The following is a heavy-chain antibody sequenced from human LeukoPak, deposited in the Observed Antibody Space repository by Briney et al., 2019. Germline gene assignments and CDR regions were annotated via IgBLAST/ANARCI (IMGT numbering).Heavy chain of an antibody. Sequence: GASVKVSCKASGGTFSSYAISWVRQAPGQGLEWMGRIIPIFGIANYAQKFQGRVTITADKSTSTAYMELSSLRSEDTAVYYCARENSDCGGDCRHFDYWGQEPWSPSPQ. V-gene: IGHV1-69*04. CDR2: IIPIFGIA. D-gene: IGHD2-21*02. CDR1: GGTFSSYA. J-gene: IGHJ4*01. CDR3: ARENSDCGGDCRHFDY.